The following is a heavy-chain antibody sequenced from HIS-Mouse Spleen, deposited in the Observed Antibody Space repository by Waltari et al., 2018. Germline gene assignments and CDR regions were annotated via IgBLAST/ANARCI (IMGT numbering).Heavy chain of an antibody. J-gene: IGHJ3*01. Sequence: QVQLVESGGGVVQPGRSLRLSCAASGFTFSSYGMHWVRQAPGKGLEWVAVISYDGSNKYYADSVKGRFTISRDNSKNTLYLQMNSLRAEDTAVYYCVVSGSWGQGTMVT. V-gene: IGHV3-30*03. D-gene: IGHD1-26*01. CDR1: GFTFSSYG. CDR3: VVSGS. CDR2: ISYDGSNK.